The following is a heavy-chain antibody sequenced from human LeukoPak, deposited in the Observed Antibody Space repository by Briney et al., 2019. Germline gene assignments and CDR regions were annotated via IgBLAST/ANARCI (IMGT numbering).Heavy chain of an antibody. V-gene: IGHV4-4*07. Sequence: PSETLSLTCTVSGGSISSYYWSWIRQPAGKGLEWIGRIYTSGSTNYNPSLKSRVTMSVDTSKNQFSLKLSSVTAADTAVYYCARGCYDFWSGYPNWFDPWGQGTLVTVSS. D-gene: IGHD3-3*01. CDR1: GGSISSYY. CDR3: ARGCYDFWSGYPNWFDP. CDR2: IYTSGST. J-gene: IGHJ5*02.